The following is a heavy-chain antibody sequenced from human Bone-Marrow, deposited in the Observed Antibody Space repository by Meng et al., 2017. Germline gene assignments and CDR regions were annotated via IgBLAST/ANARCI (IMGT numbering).Heavy chain of an antibody. Sequence: ASVKVSCKASGYTFTSYYIHWVRQAPGQGLEWLGHINPNNGDTLYAQKFQGRVSMTGDTSISTAYVELSSLRSDDTAVYYCVRDENISLGKLFGDYWGQGTMVTVSS. V-gene: IGHV1-2*06. J-gene: IGHJ4*02. D-gene: IGHD2-21*01. CDR2: INPNNGDT. CDR1: GYTFTSYY. CDR3: VRDENISLGKLFGDY.